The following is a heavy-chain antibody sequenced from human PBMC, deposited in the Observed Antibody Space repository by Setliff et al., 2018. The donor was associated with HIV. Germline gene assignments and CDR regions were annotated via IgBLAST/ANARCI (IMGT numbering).Heavy chain of an antibody. CDR3: ARLPSYYYYYYMDV. V-gene: IGHV4-38-2*01. Sequence: SETLSLTCAVSGYSSSSGYYWGWIRQPPGKGLEWIGSIYHNGITYYNPSLKSRVTISVDTSKNQFSLKLSSVTSADTAVYYCARLPSYYYYYYMDVWGKGTTVTVSS. CDR2: IYHNGIT. J-gene: IGHJ6*03. CDR1: GYSSSSGYY.